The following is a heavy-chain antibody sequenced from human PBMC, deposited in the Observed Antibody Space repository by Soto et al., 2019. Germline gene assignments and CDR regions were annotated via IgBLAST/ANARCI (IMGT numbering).Heavy chain of an antibody. Sequence: SETLSLTCTVSGGSISSYYWSWIRQPAGKGLEWIGRIYTSGSTNYNPSLKSRVTMSVETSKNQFSLKLSSVTAADTAVYYCARHRGHYYGSGRYWGALDNWFDPWGQGTLVTVSS. V-gene: IGHV4-4*07. D-gene: IGHD3-10*01. CDR1: GGSISSYY. CDR2: IYTSGST. J-gene: IGHJ5*02. CDR3: ARHRGHYYGSGRYWGALDNWFDP.